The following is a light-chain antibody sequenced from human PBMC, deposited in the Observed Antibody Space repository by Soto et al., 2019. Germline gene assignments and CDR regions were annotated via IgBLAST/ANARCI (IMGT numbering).Light chain of an antibody. CDR1: SSGVGSYNL. Sequence: QSVLTQPASVSGSPGQSITISCTGTSSGVGSYNLVSWYQQHPGKAPKLMIYEVSKRPSGVSNRFSGSKSGNTASLTISGLQAGDEADYYCCSYAGSSTFVYVFGTGTKVTVL. J-gene: IGLJ1*01. CDR2: EVS. CDR3: CSYAGSSTFVYV. V-gene: IGLV2-23*02.